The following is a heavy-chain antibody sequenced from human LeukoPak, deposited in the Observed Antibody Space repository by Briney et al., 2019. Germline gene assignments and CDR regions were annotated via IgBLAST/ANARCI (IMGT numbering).Heavy chain of an antibody. CDR3: ARDLSGGHDY. CDR2: INEHGTIT. J-gene: IGHJ4*02. D-gene: IGHD2-15*01. CDR1: GFTFSNYW. V-gene: IGHV3-74*01. Sequence: GESLKISCAGSGFTFSNYWIHWVRQVPGKGLVWVSRINEHGTITDYADSVRGRFTISRDNAKNTLYLQMNSLRVDDTAVYYCARDLSGGHDYWGQGTLVTVSS.